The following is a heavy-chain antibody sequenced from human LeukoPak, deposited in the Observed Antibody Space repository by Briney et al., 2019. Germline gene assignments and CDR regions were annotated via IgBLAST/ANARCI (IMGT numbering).Heavy chain of an antibody. CDR1: GGSISSYY. CDR2: IYTSGST. CDR3: ARHRRYSSSWFPLDFDY. J-gene: IGHJ4*02. V-gene: IGHV4-4*07. Sequence: SETPSLTCTVSGGSISSYYWSWIRQPAGKGLEWIGRIYTSGSTNYNPSLKSRVTMSVDTSKNQFSLKLSSVTAADTAVYYCARHRRYSSSWFPLDFDYWGQGTLVTVSS. D-gene: IGHD6-13*01.